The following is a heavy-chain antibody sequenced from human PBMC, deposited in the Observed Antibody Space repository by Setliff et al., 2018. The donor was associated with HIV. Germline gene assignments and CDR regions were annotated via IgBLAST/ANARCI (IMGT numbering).Heavy chain of an antibody. J-gene: IGHJ5*02. D-gene: IGHD3-3*01. Sequence: GASVKVSCKASGYTFTSYDINWVRQAPGQGLEWLGWMNPDTGSAGSAQRFQGRITLTRNSSINTAYMDLSSLRSEDTAVYYCARGRLAGNNFWNGYDGLDPWGQGTLVTVSS. CDR2: MNPDTGSA. V-gene: IGHV1-8*02. CDR3: ARGRLAGNNFWNGYDGLDP. CDR1: GYTFTSYD.